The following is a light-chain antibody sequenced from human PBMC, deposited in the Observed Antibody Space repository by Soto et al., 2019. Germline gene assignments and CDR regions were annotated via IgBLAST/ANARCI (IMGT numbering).Light chain of an antibody. Sequence: SYELTQPPSVSVAPGKTAGITCGGNNIGSKSVHWYQQKPGQAPVLVIYYDSDRPSGIPERFSGSNSGNTATLTISRVEAGDEADYYCQVWDSSSDRDVVFGGGTKRTVL. J-gene: IGLJ2*01. CDR1: NIGSKS. CDR3: QVWDSSSDRDVV. V-gene: IGLV3-21*04. CDR2: YDS.